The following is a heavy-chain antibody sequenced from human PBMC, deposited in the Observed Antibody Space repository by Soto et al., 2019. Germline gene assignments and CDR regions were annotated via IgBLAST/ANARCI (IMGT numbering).Heavy chain of an antibody. Sequence: SSETLSLTCAVYGGSFSGYYWSWIRQPPGKGLEWIGEINHSGSTNYNPSLKSRVTISVDTSKNQFSLKLSSVTAADTAVYYCARGLIDFWSGVAAYYYYDYYMDVWGKGTTVTVSS. CDR1: GGSFSGYY. J-gene: IGHJ6*03. D-gene: IGHD3-3*01. V-gene: IGHV4-34*01. CDR3: ARGLIDFWSGVAAYYYYDYYMDV. CDR2: INHSGST.